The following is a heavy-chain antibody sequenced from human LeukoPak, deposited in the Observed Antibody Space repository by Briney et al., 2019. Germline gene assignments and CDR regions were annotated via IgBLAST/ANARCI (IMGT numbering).Heavy chain of an antibody. Sequence: ASVKVSCKASGYTFTSFDINWVRQATGQGLEWMGWISAYNGNTNYAQKLQGRVTMTTDTSTSTAYMELRSLRSDDTAVYYCAGGSTSPYYFDYWGQGTLVTVSS. V-gene: IGHV1-18*01. J-gene: IGHJ4*02. D-gene: IGHD2-2*01. CDR2: ISAYNGNT. CDR1: GYTFTSFD. CDR3: AGGSTSPYYFDY.